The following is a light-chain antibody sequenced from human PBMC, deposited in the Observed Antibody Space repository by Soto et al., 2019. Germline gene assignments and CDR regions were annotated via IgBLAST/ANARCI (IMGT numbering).Light chain of an antibody. CDR3: QKSNSAPIT. CDR1: QGISNF. V-gene: IGKV1-27*01. CDR2: AAS. J-gene: IGKJ5*01. Sequence: DIQMTQSPSSLSASVGDTVTITCRASQGISNFLAWYQQKPGKVPELLIYAASTLQSGVPSRFSGSGSGTDFSLTISSLQPEDVATYYCQKSNSAPITFGQGTRLEIK.